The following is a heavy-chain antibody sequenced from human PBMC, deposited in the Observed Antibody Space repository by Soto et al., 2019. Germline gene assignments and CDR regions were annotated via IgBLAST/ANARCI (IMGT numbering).Heavy chain of an antibody. CDR3: ARLLFIFMERDFDS. V-gene: IGHV3-7*05. CDR2: IKQDGTSK. D-gene: IGHD3-3*01. CDR1: GFTFTSYW. Sequence: EVQLVESGGGLVQPGGSLRLSCAASGFTFTSYWMSWVRQAPGKGLEWVANIKQDGTSKYYADSVKGRFTVSRDNGKSSIYLQMVSRRDGDTAVYRFARLLFIFMERDFDSWGKGTLVTVSS. J-gene: IGHJ4*02.